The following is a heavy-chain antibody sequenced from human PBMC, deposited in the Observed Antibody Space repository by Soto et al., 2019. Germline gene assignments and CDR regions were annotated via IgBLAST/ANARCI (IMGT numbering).Heavy chain of an antibody. Sequence: SETLSLTCTVSGGSISSSSYYWGWIRQPPGKGLEWIGSIYYSGSTYYNPSLKSRVTISVDTSKNQFSLKLSSVTAADTAVYYCARDTGEDTALDYWGQGTLVTVSS. V-gene: IGHV4-39*07. J-gene: IGHJ4*02. CDR1: GGSISSSSYY. CDR2: IYYSGST. CDR3: ARDTGEDTALDY. D-gene: IGHD5-18*01.